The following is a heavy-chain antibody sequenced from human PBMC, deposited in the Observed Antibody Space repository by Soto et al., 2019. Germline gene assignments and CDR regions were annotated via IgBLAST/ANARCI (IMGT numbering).Heavy chain of an antibody. CDR1: GGTFSSYA. CDR3: ARERRGSGKSDAFDI. Sequence: QVQLVQSGAEVKKPGSSVKVSCKASGGTFSSYAISWVRQAPGQGLEWMGGIIPIFGTANYAQKFQGRVTITADESTSTGYMGLSSLRSEDTAVYYCARERRGSGKSDAFDIWGQGTMVTVSS. D-gene: IGHD2-15*01. J-gene: IGHJ3*02. CDR2: IIPIFGTA. V-gene: IGHV1-69*12.